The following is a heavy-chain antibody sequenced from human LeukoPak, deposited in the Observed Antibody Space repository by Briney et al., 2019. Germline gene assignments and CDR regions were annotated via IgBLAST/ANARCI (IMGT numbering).Heavy chain of an antibody. J-gene: IGHJ5*02. CDR1: GGSFSGYY. V-gene: IGHV4-34*01. CDR2: INHSGST. CDR3: AAYRGWYNWFDP. Sequence: SETLSLTCAVYGGSFSGYYWSWIRQPPGKGLEWIGEINHSGSTNYNPSLKSRVTISVDTPKNQFSLKLSSVTAADTAVYYCAAYRGWYNWFDPWGQGTLVTVSS. D-gene: IGHD3-16*01.